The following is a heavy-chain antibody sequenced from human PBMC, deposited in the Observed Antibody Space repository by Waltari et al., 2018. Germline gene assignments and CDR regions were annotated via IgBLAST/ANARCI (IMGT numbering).Heavy chain of an antibody. V-gene: IGHV4-61*02. CDR1: GGSISSGSYY. Sequence: QVQLQESGPGLVKPSQTLSLTCTVSGGSISSGSYYWSWIRQPAGKGLEWIGRIYTSWSTNYNPSLKSRVTISVDTSKNQFSLKLSSVTAADTAVYYCARDCRYCSGGSCYRWFDPWGQGTLVTVSS. D-gene: IGHD2-15*01. J-gene: IGHJ5*02. CDR2: IYTSWST. CDR3: ARDCRYCSGGSCYRWFDP.